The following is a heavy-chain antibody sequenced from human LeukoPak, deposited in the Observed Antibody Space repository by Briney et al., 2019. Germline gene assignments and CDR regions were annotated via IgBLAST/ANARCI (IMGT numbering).Heavy chain of an antibody. CDR2: MNPNSGNT. D-gene: IGHD3-16*01. CDR3: ARGSKSRGGYYYYYYYMDV. J-gene: IGHJ6*03. Sequence: GASVKVSCKASGYTFTNYYMHWVRQATGQGLEWMGWMNPNSGNTGYAQKFQGRVTMTRNTSISTAYMELSSLRSEDTAVYYCARGSKSRGGYYYYYYYMDVWGKGTTVTVSS. V-gene: IGHV1-8*02. CDR1: GYTFTNYY.